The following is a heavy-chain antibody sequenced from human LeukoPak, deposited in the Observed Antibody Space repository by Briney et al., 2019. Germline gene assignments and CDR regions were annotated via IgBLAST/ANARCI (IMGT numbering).Heavy chain of an antibody. CDR3: ARPSLDFWSGNYYYYYMDV. Sequence: SQTLSLTCTVSGGSISSGDYYWSWIRQPPGKGLEWIGSIYYSGSTYYNPSLKSRVTISVDTSKNQFSLKLSSVTAADTAVYYCARPSLDFWSGNYYYYYMDVWGKGTTVTVSS. J-gene: IGHJ6*03. CDR1: GGSISSGDYY. CDR2: IYYSGST. D-gene: IGHD3-3*01. V-gene: IGHV4-39*01.